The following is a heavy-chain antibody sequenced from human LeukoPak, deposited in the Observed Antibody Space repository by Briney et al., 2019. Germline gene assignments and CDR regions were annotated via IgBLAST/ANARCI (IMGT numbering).Heavy chain of an antibody. CDR3: ARELRYYYDSSGYYAHAAFDI. CDR1: GFIFSDYY. J-gene: IGHJ3*02. Sequence: GGSLRLSCAASGFIFSDYYMSWIRQAPGKGLEWVSYISSSGSTMYYTDSVKGRFTISRDNAKNSLYLQMNSLRAEDTAVYYCARELRYYYDSSGYYAHAAFDIWGQGTMVTVSS. V-gene: IGHV3-11*04. CDR2: ISSSGSTM. D-gene: IGHD3-22*01.